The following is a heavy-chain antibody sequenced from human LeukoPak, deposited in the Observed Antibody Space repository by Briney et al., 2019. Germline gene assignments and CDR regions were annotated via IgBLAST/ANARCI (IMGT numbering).Heavy chain of an antibody. Sequence: GRFLRLSCAASGFTFSSYGMHWVRRAPGKGLEWVAVIWYDGSNKYYADSVKGRFTISRDNSKNTLYLQMNSLRAEDTAVYYCASIVGATSDFHFDYWGQGTLVTVSS. J-gene: IGHJ4*02. CDR1: GFTFSSYG. CDR2: IWYDGSNK. D-gene: IGHD1-26*01. V-gene: IGHV3-33*01. CDR3: ASIVGATSDFHFDY.